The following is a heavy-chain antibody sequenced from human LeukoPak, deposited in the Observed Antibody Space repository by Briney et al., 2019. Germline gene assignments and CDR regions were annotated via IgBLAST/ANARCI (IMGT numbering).Heavy chain of an antibody. CDR1: GFTVSSNY. CDR2: ISSSSSYI. D-gene: IGHD1-26*01. V-gene: IGHV3-21*01. J-gene: IGHJ3*02. CDR3: ARALPSPLYSGSYADAFDI. Sequence: KPGGSLRLSCAASGFTVSSNYMSWVRQAPGKGLEWVSSISSSSSYIYYADSVKGRFTISRDNAKNSLYLQMNSLRAEDTAVYYCARALPSPLYSGSYADAFDIWGQGTMVTVSS.